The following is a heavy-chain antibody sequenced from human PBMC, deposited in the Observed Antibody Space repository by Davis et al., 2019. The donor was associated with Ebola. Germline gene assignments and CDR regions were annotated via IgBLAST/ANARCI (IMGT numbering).Heavy chain of an antibody. J-gene: IGHJ6*02. Sequence: ASVKVSCKASGYTFTSYGINWVRQAPGQGLEWMGWISAYNGNTNYAQKLQGRVTMTTDTSTSTAYMELRSLRSDDTAVYYCARGRLDLYYYHYGMDVWGQGTTVTVSS. D-gene: IGHD1-1*01. CDR1: GYTFTSYG. CDR3: ARGRLDLYYYHYGMDV. V-gene: IGHV1-18*01. CDR2: ISAYNGNT.